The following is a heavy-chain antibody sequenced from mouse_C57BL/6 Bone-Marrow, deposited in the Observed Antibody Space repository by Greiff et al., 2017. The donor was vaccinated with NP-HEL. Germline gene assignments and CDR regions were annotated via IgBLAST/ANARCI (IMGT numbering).Heavy chain of an antibody. CDR1: GYTFTSYW. D-gene: IGHD2-3*01. CDR3: ARSGVDDGYYLPSMDY. V-gene: IGHV1-52*01. Sequence: QVQLQQPGAELVRPGSSVKLSCKASGYTFTSYWMHWVKQRPIQGLEWIGNIDPSDSETHYNQKFKDKATLTVDKSSSTAYMQLSSLTSEDSAVYYCARSGVDDGYYLPSMDYWGQGTSVTVSS. J-gene: IGHJ4*01. CDR2: IDPSDSET.